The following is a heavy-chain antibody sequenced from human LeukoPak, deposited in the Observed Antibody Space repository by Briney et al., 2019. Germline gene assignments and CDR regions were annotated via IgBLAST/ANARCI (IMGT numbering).Heavy chain of an antibody. Sequence: GGSLRLSCAASGFVISDTYVSWVRQAPGKGLEWVSVIYSGGVTYYADSVKGRFTLSRDNSKNTVCLQMDSLRMEDTAVYYCARPNGDCWGQGALVTVSS. V-gene: IGHV3-66*01. J-gene: IGHJ4*02. CDR2: IYSGGVT. D-gene: IGHD4/OR15-4a*01. CDR1: GFVISDTY. CDR3: ARPNGDC.